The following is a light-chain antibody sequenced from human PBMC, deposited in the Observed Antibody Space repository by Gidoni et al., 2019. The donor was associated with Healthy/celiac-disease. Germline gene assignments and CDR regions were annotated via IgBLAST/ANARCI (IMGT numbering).Light chain of an antibody. CDR2: GAS. Sequence: EIVMTQSPATLSVSPGERATPPCRASQSVSSNLAWYQQKPGQAPRLLIYGASTRATGIPARFSGSGSGTEFTLTISSLQSEDFAVYYCQQYNNWPPVRTFGQGTKVEIK. V-gene: IGKV3-15*01. CDR1: QSVSSN. J-gene: IGKJ1*01. CDR3: QQYNNWPPVRT.